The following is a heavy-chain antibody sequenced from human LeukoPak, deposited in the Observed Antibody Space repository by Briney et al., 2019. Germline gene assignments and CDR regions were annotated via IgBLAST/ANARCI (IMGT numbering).Heavy chain of an antibody. CDR2: ISSSSSYI. J-gene: IGHJ4*02. V-gene: IGHV3-21*01. D-gene: IGHD2-21*02. CDR3: ARDTDQYCGRDCYVDY. Sequence: GGSLRLSCAASGFTFSDYWMVWVRQAPGKGLEWVSSISSSSSYIYYADSVKGRFTISRDNARNSLYLQMNSLRAEDTAVYYCARDTDQYCGRDCYVDYWGQGTLVTVSS. CDR1: GFTFSDYW.